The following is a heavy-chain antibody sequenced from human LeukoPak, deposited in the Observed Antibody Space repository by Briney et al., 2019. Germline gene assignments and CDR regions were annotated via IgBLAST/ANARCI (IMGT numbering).Heavy chain of an antibody. CDR1: GGSISSSSYY. Sequence: SETLSLTCTVSGGSISSSSYYWGWIRQPPGKGLEWIGSIYYSGSTYYNPSLKNRVTISVDTSKNQFSLKLSSVTAADTAVYYCARDTDIVVVPAVKYNWFDPWGQGTLVTVSS. V-gene: IGHV4-39*02. CDR2: IYYSGST. D-gene: IGHD2-2*01. CDR3: ARDTDIVVVPAVKYNWFDP. J-gene: IGHJ5*02.